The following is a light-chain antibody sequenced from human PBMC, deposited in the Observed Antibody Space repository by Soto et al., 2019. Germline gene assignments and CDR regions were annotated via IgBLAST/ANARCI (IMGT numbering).Light chain of an antibody. V-gene: IGKV1-39*01. J-gene: IGKJ2*01. CDR1: QSINNY. Sequence: DIQMTQSPSSLSASLGDRVTITCRASQSINNYLNWYQQEEGKAPKLLIYAATSLQSGVSSRFSGSGSGTEFTLTISSLQPGGFATYYCQQSYNSPSPFGLGTKLEIK. CDR3: QQSYNSPSP. CDR2: AAT.